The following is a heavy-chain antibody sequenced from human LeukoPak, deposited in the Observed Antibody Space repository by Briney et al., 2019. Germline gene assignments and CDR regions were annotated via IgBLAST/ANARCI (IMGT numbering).Heavy chain of an antibody. CDR2: IYDIGST. V-gene: IGHV4-59*01. CDR3: ATQWPKYHFGMDV. D-gene: IGHD6-19*01. J-gene: IGHJ6*02. CDR1: GGSISSSH. Sequence: SETLSLTCTVSGGSISSSHWSWIRQPPGKQLEWIGYIYDIGSTTYNPSLKSRVTISADASKNQFSLKLSSVTAADTAVYYCATQWPKYHFGMDVWGQGTAVTVSS.